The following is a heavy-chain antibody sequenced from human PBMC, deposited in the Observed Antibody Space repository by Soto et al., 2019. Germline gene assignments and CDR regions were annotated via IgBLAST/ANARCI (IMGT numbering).Heavy chain of an antibody. CDR2: IKEDGSEK. CDR1: EFTLSHYW. CDR3: ARCGSGSHLRDPFDY. D-gene: IGHD3-10*01. V-gene: IGHV3-7*01. J-gene: IGHJ4*02. Sequence: PGGSLRLSCVGSEFTLSHYWMSWVRQAPGKGLEWVANIKEDGSEKNYVDAVKGRFTISRDNAKNSLYLQMNSLRDDDTVVYYCARCGSGSHLRDPFDYWGQGTLVTVSS.